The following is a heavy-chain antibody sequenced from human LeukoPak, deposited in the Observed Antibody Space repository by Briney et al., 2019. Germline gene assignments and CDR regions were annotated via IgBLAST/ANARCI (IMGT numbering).Heavy chain of an antibody. Sequence: ASVKVSCKASGYTFTSYGISWVRQAPGQGLEWMGIINPSNGSTSYAQKFQGRVTMTRDTSTSTVYMELSSLRSEDTAVYYCARDQPDIVLMVHRYRGYYFDYWGQGTLVTVSS. CDR1: GYTFTSYG. J-gene: IGHJ4*02. CDR3: ARDQPDIVLMVHRYRGYYFDY. D-gene: IGHD2-8*01. V-gene: IGHV1-46*01. CDR2: INPSNGST.